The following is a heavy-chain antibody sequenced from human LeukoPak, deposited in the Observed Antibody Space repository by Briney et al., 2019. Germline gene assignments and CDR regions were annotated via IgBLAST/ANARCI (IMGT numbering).Heavy chain of an antibody. CDR1: GFTFTTNA. V-gene: IGHV3-23*01. Sequence: GGPRRLSCAASGFTFTTNAMSWVRQAPGKGLEWVSAISGSGGSTYYADSVKGRFTISRDNSKNTLYLQMNSLRAEDTAVYYCAKAEPVAGFDYWGQGTLVTVSS. J-gene: IGHJ4*02. CDR2: ISGSGGST. CDR3: AKAEPVAGFDY. D-gene: IGHD6-19*01.